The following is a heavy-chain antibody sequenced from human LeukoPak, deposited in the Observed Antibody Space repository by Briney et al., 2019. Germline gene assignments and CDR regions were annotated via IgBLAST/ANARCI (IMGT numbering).Heavy chain of an antibody. Sequence: PGGSLRLSCAASGFTFDDYAMHWVRQAPGKGPEWVSLISGDGNSTYYADSVKGRFTISRDNSKNSLYLQMNSLRTEDTAFYYCAKLPLDNWGQGTLVTVSS. CDR2: ISGDGNST. CDR1: GFTFDDYA. CDR3: AKLPLDN. J-gene: IGHJ4*02. V-gene: IGHV3-43*02.